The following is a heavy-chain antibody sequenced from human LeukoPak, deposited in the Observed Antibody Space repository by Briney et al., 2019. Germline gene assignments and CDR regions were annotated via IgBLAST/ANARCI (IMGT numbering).Heavy chain of an antibody. CDR1: GYTFTSYD. D-gene: IGHD2-2*01. CDR2: LNPNSGNT. J-gene: IGHJ4*02. V-gene: IGHV1-8*03. Sequence: VASVKVSCKASGYTFTSYDINWVRQATGQGLEWMGWLNPNSGNTGYAQKFQGRVTITADKPTNTAYMELSSLRSEDTAVYYCASGRTDIVVVPATLRNYYFDYWGQGTLVTVSS. CDR3: ASGRTDIVVVPATLRNYYFDY.